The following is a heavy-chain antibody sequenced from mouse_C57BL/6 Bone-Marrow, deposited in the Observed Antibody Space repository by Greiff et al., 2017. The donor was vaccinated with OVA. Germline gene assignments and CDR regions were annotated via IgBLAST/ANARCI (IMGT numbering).Heavy chain of an antibody. CDR1: GYSITSGYY. Sequence: EVKLMESGPGLVKPSQSLSLTCSVTGYSITSGYYWNWIRQFPGNKLEWMGYISYDGSNNYNPSLKNRISITRDTSKNQFFLKLNSVTTEDTATYYCAYDGYYFDYWGQGTTLTVSS. V-gene: IGHV3-6*01. CDR2: ISYDGSN. J-gene: IGHJ2*01. CDR3: AYDGYYFDY. D-gene: IGHD2-3*01.